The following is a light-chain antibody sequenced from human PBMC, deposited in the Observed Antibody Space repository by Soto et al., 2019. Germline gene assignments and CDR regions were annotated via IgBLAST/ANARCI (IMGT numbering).Light chain of an antibody. Sequence: DIQMTQSPSTLPASVEDTVTITCRASQTISNRLAWYQQKPGKAPKLLVYDASSLVGGAPSRFSGSGSGTEFTLTISSLQPDYFATYYCQQYSFYSTFGQGTTVE. CDR1: QTISNR. CDR2: DAS. V-gene: IGKV1-5*01. J-gene: IGKJ1*01. CDR3: QQYSFYST.